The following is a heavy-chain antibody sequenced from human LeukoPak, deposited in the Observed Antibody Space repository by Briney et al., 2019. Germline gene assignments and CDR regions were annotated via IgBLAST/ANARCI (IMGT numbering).Heavy chain of an antibody. CDR2: IYFSGGT. CDR3: ARQGITMVRGVISSPYNWFDP. Sequence: PSETLSLTCTVSGDSISSSNCYWGWIRQPPGKGLEWIGSIYFSGGTYYNASLKSRVTISVDTSKNQFSLKLSSVTAADTAVYYCARQGITMVRGVISSPYNWFDPWGQGTLVTVSS. D-gene: IGHD3-10*01. V-gene: IGHV4-39*01. J-gene: IGHJ5*02. CDR1: GDSISSSNCY.